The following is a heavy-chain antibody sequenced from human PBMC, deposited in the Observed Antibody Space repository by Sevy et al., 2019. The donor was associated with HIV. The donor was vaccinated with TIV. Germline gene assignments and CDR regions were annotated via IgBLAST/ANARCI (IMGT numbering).Heavy chain of an antibody. J-gene: IGHJ6*03. CDR2: IKSKTDGGTT. CDR1: GFTFSNAW. D-gene: IGHD3-10*01. Sequence: GGSLRLSCAASGFTFSNAWMSWVRQAPGKGLEWVGRIKSKTDGGTTDYAAPVKGRFTISRDDSKNTLYLQMNSLKTEDTAVYYCTIDLSWYYSGSGTNRLHRPGRYYMDVWGKGTTVTVSS. CDR3: TIDLSWYYSGSGTNRLHRPGRYYMDV. V-gene: IGHV3-15*01.